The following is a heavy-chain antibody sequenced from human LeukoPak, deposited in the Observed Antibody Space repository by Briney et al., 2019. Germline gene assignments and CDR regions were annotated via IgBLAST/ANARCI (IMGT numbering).Heavy chain of an antibody. CDR2: ISYTGSP. V-gene: IGHV4-59*08. Sequence: PSETLSLTCSVSGGSISTYYWSWIRQPPGKGLEWIGYISYTGSPNYNPSLKSRLTISIDTSRNQFSLQVSSVTAADTAVYYCARGPDAFDIWGQGTMVTVSS. CDR1: GGSISTYY. J-gene: IGHJ3*02. CDR3: ARGPDAFDI.